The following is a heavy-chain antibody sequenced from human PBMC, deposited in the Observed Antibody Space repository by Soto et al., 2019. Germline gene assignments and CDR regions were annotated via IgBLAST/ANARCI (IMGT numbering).Heavy chain of an antibody. CDR3: ARVSSYYYDSSGYYAY. J-gene: IGHJ4*02. V-gene: IGHV1-18*01. CDR1: GYTFTSYG. CDR2: ISAYNGNT. Sequence: EASVKVSCKASGYTFTSYGISWVRQAPGQGLEWVGWISAYNGNTNYAQKLQGRVTMTTDTSTSTAYMELRSLRSDDTAVYYCARVSSYYYDSSGYYAYWGQGTLVTVSS. D-gene: IGHD3-22*01.